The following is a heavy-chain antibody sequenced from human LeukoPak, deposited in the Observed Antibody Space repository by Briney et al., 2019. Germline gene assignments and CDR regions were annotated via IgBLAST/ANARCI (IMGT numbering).Heavy chain of an antibody. CDR1: GFTFSSYS. D-gene: IGHD4-17*01. CDR3: VRDMTTATTCYLQH. J-gene: IGHJ1*01. CDR2: ISSSGSYI. Sequence: GGSLRLSCAASGFTFSSYSMNWVHQAPGKGLEWVSSISSSGSYIYYADSVKGRFTISRDNAKNSLYVQMNSLRAEDTAVYYCVRDMTTATTCYLQHWGQGTLVTVSS. V-gene: IGHV3-21*01.